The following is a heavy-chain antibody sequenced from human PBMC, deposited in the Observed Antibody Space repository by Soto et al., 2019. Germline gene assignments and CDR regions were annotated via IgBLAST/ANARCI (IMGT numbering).Heavy chain of an antibody. CDR2: IYYSGNT. J-gene: IGHJ4*02. Sequence: QVQLQESGPGLVKPSQTLSLTCTVSGGSTSSDNYWSWIRQPPGKGLEWIGHIYYSGNTDYNPSHKSRLAISIDTSKNQFSLKLSSVTAADTAVYFCAREGGESSDGLYYFDSWGQGSLVTVSS. CDR3: AREGGESSDGLYYFDS. D-gene: IGHD3-16*01. CDR1: GGSTSSDNY. V-gene: IGHV4-30-4*01.